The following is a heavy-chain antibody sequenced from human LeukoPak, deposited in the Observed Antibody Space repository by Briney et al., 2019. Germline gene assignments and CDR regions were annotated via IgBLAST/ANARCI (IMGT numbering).Heavy chain of an antibody. V-gene: IGHV5-51*01. CDR3: ARHSDFWSGYYMDY. CDR2: IYPGDSDT. D-gene: IGHD3-3*01. J-gene: IGHJ4*02. Sequence: GESLKISCKGSGYTFTNYWIGWVRQMPGKGLEWMGIIYPGDSDTRYSPSFQGQVTISADKSISTAYLQWSSLKASDTAVYYCARHSDFWSGYYMDYWGQGTLVTVSS. CDR1: GYTFTNYW.